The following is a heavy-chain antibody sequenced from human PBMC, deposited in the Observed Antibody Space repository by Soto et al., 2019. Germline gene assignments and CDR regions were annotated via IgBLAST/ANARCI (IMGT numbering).Heavy chain of an antibody. D-gene: IGHD3-16*01. Sequence: QVQLQQWGAGLLKPSETLSLTCAVYGGSFSGYYWSWIRQPPGKGLEWIGEINHSGSTNYNPSLKSRVTISVATSKSQFSLKLSSVTAADTAVYYCARGRPPGWPSITPRSSWFDPWGQGTLVTISS. V-gene: IGHV4-34*01. CDR3: ARGRPPGWPSITPRSSWFDP. CDR1: GGSFSGYY. J-gene: IGHJ5*02. CDR2: INHSGST.